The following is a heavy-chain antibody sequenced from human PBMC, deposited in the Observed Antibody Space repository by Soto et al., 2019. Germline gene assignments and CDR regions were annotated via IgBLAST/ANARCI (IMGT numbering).Heavy chain of an antibody. CDR2: IYSGGST. CDR1: GFTVSSNY. J-gene: IGHJ6*02. V-gene: IGHV3-66*01. CDR3: VRDPPYSSSRYRLSHYGMDV. D-gene: IGHD6-13*01. Sequence: EVQLVESGGGLVQPGGSLRLSCAASGFTVSSNYMSWVRQAPGKGLEWVSVIYSGGSTYYADSVKGRFTISRDNSKNTLYLQMNSLRAEDTAVYYCVRDPPYSSSRYRLSHYGMDVWGQGTTVTVSS.